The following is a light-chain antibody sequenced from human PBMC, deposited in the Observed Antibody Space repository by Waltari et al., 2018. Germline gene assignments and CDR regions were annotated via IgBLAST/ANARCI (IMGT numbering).Light chain of an antibody. V-gene: IGLV1-47*01. CDR3: AAWDDSLSGVV. CDR2: RNN. J-gene: IGLJ2*01. CDR1: SSNIGSHY. Sequence: QSVLTQPPSASGTPGQRVTISCSGSSSNIGSHYVYWYQQLPGTAPKLLIYRNNQRPSGVPYRFSGSKSGTSASLAISGLRSEDEADYYCAAWDDSLSGVVFGGGTKLTVL.